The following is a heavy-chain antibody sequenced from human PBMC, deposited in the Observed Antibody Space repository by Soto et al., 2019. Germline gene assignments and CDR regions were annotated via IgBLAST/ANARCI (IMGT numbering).Heavy chain of an antibody. V-gene: IGHV3-30*18. CDR3: AKGGRQWLVTSDFNY. CDR2: VSHDGRNT. J-gene: IGHJ4*02. CDR1: GFTFSDYA. D-gene: IGHD6-19*01. Sequence: HPGGSLRLSCAASGFTFSDYAMHWVRQAPGKGLEWVAVVSHDGRNTHYAESVKGRFTISRDSSKNTVSLEMTSLRAEDKAVYYCAKGGRQWLVTSDFNYWGQGALVTVSS.